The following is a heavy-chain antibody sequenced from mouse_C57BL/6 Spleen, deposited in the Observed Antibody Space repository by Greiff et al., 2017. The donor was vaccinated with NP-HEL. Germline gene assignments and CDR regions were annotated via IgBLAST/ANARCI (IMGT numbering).Heavy chain of an antibody. CDR2: INPSNGGT. CDR1: GYTFTSYW. CDR3: ARPANWDVAWFAY. D-gene: IGHD4-1*01. V-gene: IGHV1-53*01. Sequence: VQLQQPGTELVKPGASVKLSCKASGYTFTSYWMHWVKQRPGQGLEWIGNINPSNGGTNYNEKFKSKATLTVDKSSSTAYMQLSSLTSEDSAVYYCARPANWDVAWFAYWGQGTLVTVSA. J-gene: IGHJ3*01.